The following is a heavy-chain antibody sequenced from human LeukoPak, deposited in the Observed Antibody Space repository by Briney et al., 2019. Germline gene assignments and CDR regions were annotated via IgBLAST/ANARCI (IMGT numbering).Heavy chain of an antibody. Sequence: ASVKVSCKASGYTFTSYNIHWVRQAPGQGLEWMGIVNPCTGSSSYAQKFQGRVSMTRDTSTSTVDMELSSLRSEDTAVFYCARDVAGSWGYFDYWGQGTLVTVSS. J-gene: IGHJ4*02. CDR2: VNPCTGSS. D-gene: IGHD6-19*01. CDR3: ARDVAGSWGYFDY. V-gene: IGHV1-46*01. CDR1: GYTFTSYN.